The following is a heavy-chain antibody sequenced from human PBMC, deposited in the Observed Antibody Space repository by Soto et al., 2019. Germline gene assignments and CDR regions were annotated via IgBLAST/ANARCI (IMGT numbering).Heavy chain of an antibody. J-gene: IGHJ3*02. V-gene: IGHV3-23*01. CDR2: ISGSGGST. D-gene: IGHD4-17*01. CDR3: AKDSNYGDYVEADAFDI. Sequence: GGSLRLSCAASGFTFSSYAMSWVRQAPGKGLEWVSAISGSGGSTYYADSVKGRFTISRDNSKNTLYLQMNSLRAEDTAVYYCAKDSNYGDYVEADAFDIWGQGTMVTVSS. CDR1: GFTFSSYA.